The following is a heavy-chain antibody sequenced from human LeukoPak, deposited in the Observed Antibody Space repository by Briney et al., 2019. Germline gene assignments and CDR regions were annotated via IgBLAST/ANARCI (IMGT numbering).Heavy chain of an antibody. V-gene: IGHV1-69*01. J-gene: IGHJ6*03. Sequence: SVKVSCKASGGTFSSYAIRWVRQAPGQGLEWMGGIIPIFGTADYAQKFQGRVTITADESTSTAYMELSSLRSEDTAAYYCARGMSVGYCSSTSCRTYYYYYMDVWGKGTTVTVSS. CDR1: GGTFSSYA. D-gene: IGHD2-2*01. CDR2: IIPIFGTA. CDR3: ARGMSVGYCSSTSCRTYYYYYMDV.